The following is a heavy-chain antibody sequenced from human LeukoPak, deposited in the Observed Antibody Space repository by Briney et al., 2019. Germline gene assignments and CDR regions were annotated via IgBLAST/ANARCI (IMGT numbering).Heavy chain of an antibody. Sequence: GRSLRLSCAASGFTFSSYTMHWVRQAPGKGLEWVATISSDGSNQYYVDSVKGRFTISRDNSKYTLYLQMNSLRPEDTAVYYCARSYYYASGSYFSHFDYWGQGTLVTVSS. D-gene: IGHD3-10*01. CDR2: ISSDGSNQ. CDR1: GFTFSSYT. J-gene: IGHJ4*02. V-gene: IGHV3-30*04. CDR3: ARSYYYASGSYFSHFDY.